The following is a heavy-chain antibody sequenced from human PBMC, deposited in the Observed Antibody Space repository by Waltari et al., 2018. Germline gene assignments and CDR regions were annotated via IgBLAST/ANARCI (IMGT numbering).Heavy chain of an antibody. J-gene: IGHJ4*02. D-gene: IGHD4-17*01. CDR3: TRTTVTSPFDY. CDR2: IRSKANSYAT. V-gene: IGHV3-73*01. CDR1: GFTFSGSA. Sequence: EVQLVESGGGFVQPGGSLKLSCAASGFTFSGSAMHWVRQASGKGREWVGRIRSKANSYATAYAASVKGRFTISRDDSKNTAYLQMNSLKTEDTAVYYCTRTTVTSPFDYWGQGTLVTVSS.